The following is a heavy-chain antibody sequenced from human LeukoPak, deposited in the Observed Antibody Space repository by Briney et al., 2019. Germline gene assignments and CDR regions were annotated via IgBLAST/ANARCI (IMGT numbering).Heavy chain of an antibody. CDR3: ARALVDYGSGRAYYYYYMDV. J-gene: IGHJ6*03. D-gene: IGHD3-10*01. CDR2: INPNSGGT. V-gene: IGHV1-2*02. CDR1: GYTFTGYY. Sequence: ASVTVSCKASGYTFTGYYMHWVRQAPGQGLEWMGWINPNSGGTNYAQKFQGRVTMTRDTSISTAYMELSRLRSDDTAVYYCARALVDYGSGRAYYYYYMDVWGKGTTVTISS.